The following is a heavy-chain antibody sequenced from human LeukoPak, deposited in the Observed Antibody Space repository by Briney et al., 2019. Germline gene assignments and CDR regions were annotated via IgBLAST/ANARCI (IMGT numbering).Heavy chain of an antibody. CDR2: IYYSGST. CDR3: AREKEGATDY. CDR1: GDSISSNY. V-gene: IGHV4-59*01. Sequence: SETLSLTCTVSGDSISSNYWSWIRQPPGKGLEWIGYIYYSGSTNYNPSLKSRVTISIDMSKNQFSLKLTSVTAADTAVYYCAREKEGATDYWGQGTLVTVSS. D-gene: IGHD1-26*01. J-gene: IGHJ4*02.